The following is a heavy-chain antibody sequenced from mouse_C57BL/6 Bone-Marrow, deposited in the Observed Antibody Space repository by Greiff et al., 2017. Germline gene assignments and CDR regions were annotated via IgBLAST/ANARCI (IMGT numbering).Heavy chain of an antibody. CDR2: IYPGSGNT. J-gene: IGHJ2*01. CDR3: ARSEANWDVGY. D-gene: IGHD4-1*01. Sequence: VKLVESGAELVRPGASVKLSCKASGYTFTDYYINWVKQRPGQGLEWIARIYPGSGNTYYNEKFKGKATLTAEKSSSTAYMQLSSLTSEDSAVYFCARSEANWDVGYWGQGTTLTVSS. CDR1: GYTFTDYY. V-gene: IGHV1-76*01.